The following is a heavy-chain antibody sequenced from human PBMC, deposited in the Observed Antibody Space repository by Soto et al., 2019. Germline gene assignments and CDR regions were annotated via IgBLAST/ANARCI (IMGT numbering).Heavy chain of an antibody. CDR2: IYYSGST. CDR3: ARNKRGYSYGSDFDY. Sequence: SETLSLTCTVSGGSISSGGYYWSWIRQHPGKGLEWIGYIYYSGSTYYNPSLKSRVTISVDTSKNQFSLKLSSVTAADTAVYYCARNKRGYSYGSDFDYWGQGTLVTVSS. CDR1: GGSISSGGYY. D-gene: IGHD5-18*01. V-gene: IGHV4-31*03. J-gene: IGHJ4*02.